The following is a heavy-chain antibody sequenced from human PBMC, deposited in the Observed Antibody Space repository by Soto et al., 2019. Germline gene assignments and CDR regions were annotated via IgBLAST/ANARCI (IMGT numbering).Heavy chain of an antibody. V-gene: IGHV3-73*01. Sequence: PGGSLRLSCAASGFTFSGSAMHLVRQASGKGLEWVGRIRSKANSYATAYAASVKGRFTISRDDSKNTAYLQMNSLKTEDTAVYYCTRRDDYHYYDSSGYYQHYYYYGMGVWGQGTTVTVSS. CDR1: GFTFSGSA. CDR3: TRRDDYHYYDSSGYYQHYYYYGMGV. D-gene: IGHD3-22*01. CDR2: IRSKANSYAT. J-gene: IGHJ6*02.